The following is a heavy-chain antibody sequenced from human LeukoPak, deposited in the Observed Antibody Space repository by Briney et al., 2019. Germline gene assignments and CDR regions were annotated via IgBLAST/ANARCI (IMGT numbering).Heavy chain of an antibody. CDR1: GFTFSTYA. V-gene: IGHV3-30*04. CDR2: ISYDGSSK. D-gene: IGHD6-6*01. CDR3: ARDQGSSSALSMDV. J-gene: IGHJ6*04. Sequence: GGSLRLSCAASGFTFSTYAMHWVRQAPGKGLEWVAVISYDGSSKYYADSVKGRFTIFRDNSRNTLYLQMNSLRAEDTAVYYCARDQGSSSALSMDVWGKGTTVTVSS.